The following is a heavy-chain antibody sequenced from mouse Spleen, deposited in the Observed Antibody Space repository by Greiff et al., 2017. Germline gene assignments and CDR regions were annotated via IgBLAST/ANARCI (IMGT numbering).Heavy chain of an antibody. Sequence: VQLKESGPELVKPGDSVKISCKASGYSFTGYFMNWVMQSHGKSLEWIGRINPYNGDTFYNQKFKGKATLTVDKSSSTAHMELRSLTSEDSAVYYCARSYYDGSWYFDVWGAGTTVTGSS. V-gene: IGHV1-20*01. CDR3: ARSYYDGSWYFDV. CDR2: INPYNGDT. CDR1: GYSFTGYF. J-gene: IGHJ1*01. D-gene: IGHD1-1*01.